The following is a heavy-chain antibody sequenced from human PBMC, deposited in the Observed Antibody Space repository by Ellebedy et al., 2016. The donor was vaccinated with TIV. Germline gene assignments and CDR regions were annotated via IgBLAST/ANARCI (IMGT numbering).Heavy chain of an antibody. Sequence: GESLKISCTASAFTFSAYGMHWVRQAPGKGLEWVAVISHDGSKTYYADSVQGRFTISRENSNTTLYLQMTSLRTEDTAVYYCAKVPVGFCNRPFCFYLDDWGQGTLVSVSS. J-gene: IGHJ4*02. D-gene: IGHD2-2*03. CDR2: ISHDGSKT. V-gene: IGHV3-30*18. CDR1: AFTFSAYG. CDR3: AKVPVGFCNRPFCFYLDD.